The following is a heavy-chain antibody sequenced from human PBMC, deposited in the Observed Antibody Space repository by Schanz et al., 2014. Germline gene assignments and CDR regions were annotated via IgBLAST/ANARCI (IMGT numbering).Heavy chain of an antibody. Sequence: QVQLVQSGAEVKKPGSSVNVSCEASGGTFGRYTISCLRQAPGQGLEWMGRNIHVLGVTNYAQKFQGRLTITVDQSKTTAFMELSSLTSEDTALYYCARGGVEMATIRDAFDLWGQGTMVTVS. V-gene: IGHV1-69*02. J-gene: IGHJ3*01. CDR2: NIHVLGVT. D-gene: IGHD3-16*01. CDR1: GGTFGRYT. CDR3: ARGGVEMATIRDAFDL.